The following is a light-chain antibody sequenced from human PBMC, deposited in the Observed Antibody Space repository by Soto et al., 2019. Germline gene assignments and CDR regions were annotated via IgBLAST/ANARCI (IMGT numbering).Light chain of an antibody. J-gene: IGLJ2*01. Sequence: QSALTQPASVSGSPGQSITISCTGTSSDVGDNNYVSWYQQHPGKAPKLMIYEVNNRPSGVSNRFSGSKSGNAASLTVAGLQAEDAADYYCSSYTSSSTVVFGGGTKLTVL. V-gene: IGLV2-14*01. CDR2: EVN. CDR1: SSDVGDNNY. CDR3: SSYTSSSTVV.